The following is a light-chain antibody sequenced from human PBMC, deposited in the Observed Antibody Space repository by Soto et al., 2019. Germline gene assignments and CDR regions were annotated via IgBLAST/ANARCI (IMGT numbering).Light chain of an antibody. V-gene: IGKV3-11*01. CDR3: QQRQYWPPIT. Sequence: FVVTQFPPTLSFSPGERAHPSFKPSLSVSSYVAWYQQKPGQAPRLLIYDASNRATGIPARFTGSGSGTDFNLTISTLEPEDFAVYYCQQRQYWPPITFGQGTRLEIK. J-gene: IGKJ5*01. CDR2: DAS. CDR1: LSVSSY.